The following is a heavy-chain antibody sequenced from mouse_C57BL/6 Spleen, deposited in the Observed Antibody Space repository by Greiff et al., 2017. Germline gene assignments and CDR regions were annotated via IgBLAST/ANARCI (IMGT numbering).Heavy chain of an antibody. CDR3: ARSSNWDYFDY. Sequence: EVKLEESGGGLVQPGGSLSLSCAASGFTFTDYYMSWVRQPPGKALEWLGFIRNKANGYTTEYSASVKGRFTISRDNSQSILYLQMNALRAEDSATYYCARSSNWDYFDYWGQGTTLTVSS. J-gene: IGHJ2*01. CDR2: IRNKANGYTT. CDR1: GFTFTDYY. D-gene: IGHD4-1*02. V-gene: IGHV7-3*01.